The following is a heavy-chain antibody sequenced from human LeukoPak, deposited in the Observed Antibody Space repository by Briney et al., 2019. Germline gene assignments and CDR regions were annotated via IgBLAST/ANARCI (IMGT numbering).Heavy chain of an antibody. CDR2: IYSGGST. J-gene: IGHJ4*02. CDR1: GFPVSSNY. V-gene: IGHV3-53*01. Sequence: GGSLRLSFAASGFPVSSNYMSWVRPAPGKGLAWVSVIYSGGSTYYADSVKGRFTISRDNSKNTLYLQMNSLRAEDTAVYYCARAQAGYAISDWGQGTLVTVSS. D-gene: IGHD2-8*01. CDR3: ARAQAGYAISD.